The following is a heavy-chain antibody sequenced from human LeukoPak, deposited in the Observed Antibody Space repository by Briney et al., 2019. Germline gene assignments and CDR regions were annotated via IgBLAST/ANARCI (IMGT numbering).Heavy chain of an antibody. D-gene: IGHD5-12*01. V-gene: IGHV1-18*01. J-gene: IGHJ3*02. Sequence: ASVKVSCKASGYTFSEYGISWVRQAPGQGLEWLGRIAAYNGNIDIPQKFQGRVTMTTETSTSTAYMELKSLRSDDTAVYYCARDVSGSDYAGGEAFDIWGQGTMVTVSS. CDR3: ARDVSGSDYAGGEAFDI. CDR2: IAAYNGNI. CDR1: GYTFSEYG.